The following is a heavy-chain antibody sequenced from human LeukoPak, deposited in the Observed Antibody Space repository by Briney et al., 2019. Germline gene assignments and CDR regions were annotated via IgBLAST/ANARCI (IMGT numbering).Heavy chain of an antibody. Sequence: PSETLSLTCAVYGGSFSGYYWSWIRQPPGKGLEWIGEINHSGSTNYNPSLKSRVTISVDTSKNQFSLKLSSVTAADTAVYYCGRGPRYYYGSGSYYFFDYWGQGTLVTVFS. V-gene: IGHV4-34*01. CDR2: INHSGST. J-gene: IGHJ4*02. CDR3: GRGPRYYYGSGSYYFFDY. D-gene: IGHD3-10*01. CDR1: GGSFSGYY.